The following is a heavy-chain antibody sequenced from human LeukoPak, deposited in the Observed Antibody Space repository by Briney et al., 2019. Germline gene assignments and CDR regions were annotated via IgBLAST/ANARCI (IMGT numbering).Heavy chain of an antibody. CDR1: GYSFTSYW. D-gene: IGHD6-6*01. V-gene: IGHV5-51*01. J-gene: IGHJ4*02. CDR2: IYPGDSDA. Sequence: GESLKISCKGSGYSFTSYWIGWVRQMPGKGLEWMGIIYPGDSDARYSPSFQGQVTISADKSISTAYLQWSSLKASDTAMYDCERLTPEYSRSWVGYWGQGTLVTVSS. CDR3: ERLTPEYSRSWVGY.